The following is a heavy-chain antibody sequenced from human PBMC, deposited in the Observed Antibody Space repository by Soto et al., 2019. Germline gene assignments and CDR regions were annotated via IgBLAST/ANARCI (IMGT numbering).Heavy chain of an antibody. Sequence: GGSLRLSCASSVFTFENFGMSCVRHSPGKWLEWISSISGSGLNKYYADSVKGRFTISRDNSKNTVYLELSNLRAEDTAVYHCAKNQGVELVPIANVDGFEPWGQGSVVIVS. J-gene: IGHJ5*02. CDR1: VFTFENFG. D-gene: IGHD1-26*01. CDR3: AKNQGVELVPIANVDGFEP. V-gene: IGHV3-23*01. CDR2: ISGSGLNK.